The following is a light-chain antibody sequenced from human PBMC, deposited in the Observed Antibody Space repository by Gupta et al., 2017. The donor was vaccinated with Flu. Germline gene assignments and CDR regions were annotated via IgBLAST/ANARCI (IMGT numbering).Light chain of an antibody. CDR3: QQYNNWPPWT. J-gene: IGKJ1*01. V-gene: IGKV3-15*01. CDR2: DAS. CDR1: QSISSD. Sequence: EVVMTQSPVTLSVSPGERATLSCRASQSISSDLAWYQQKPGQAPRLLISDASTRATGLPARFSGSGSGTEFSLTISSLQSEDFAVYYCQQYNNWPPWTFGQGTKVEI.